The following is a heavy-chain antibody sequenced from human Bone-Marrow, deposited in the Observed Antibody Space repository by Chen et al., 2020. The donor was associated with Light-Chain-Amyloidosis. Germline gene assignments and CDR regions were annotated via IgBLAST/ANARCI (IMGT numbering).Heavy chain of an antibody. CDR3: ARRRDGYNFDY. J-gene: IGHJ4*02. V-gene: IGHV5-51*01. CDR2: IYPDDSDA. CDR1: GYTFPNYW. Sequence: ISCKGSGYTFPNYWIGWVRQMPGKGLEWMGVIYPDDSDARYGPSFEGQVTISADKSITTAYLQWRSLKASDTAMYYCARRRDGYNFDYWGQGTLVTVSS. D-gene: IGHD5-12*01.